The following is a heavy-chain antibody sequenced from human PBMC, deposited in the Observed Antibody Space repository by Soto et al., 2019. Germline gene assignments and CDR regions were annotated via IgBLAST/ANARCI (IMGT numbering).Heavy chain of an antibody. CDR2: ISGSGGST. CDR1: GFTFSSYA. CDR3: ARAHDSSGYYGAFDI. J-gene: IGHJ3*02. V-gene: IGHV3-23*01. Sequence: PGGSLRLSCAASGFTFSSYAMSWVRQAPGKGLEWVSAISGSGGSTYYADSVKGRFTISRDNSKNTLCLQMNSLRAEDTAVYYCARAHDSSGYYGAFDIWGQGTMVTVSS. D-gene: IGHD3-22*01.